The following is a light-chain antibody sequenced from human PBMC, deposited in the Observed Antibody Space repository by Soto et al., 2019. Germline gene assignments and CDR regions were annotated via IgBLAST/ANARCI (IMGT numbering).Light chain of an antibody. Sequence: QSVLTQAPSASGTPGQRVTISRSGSTSNIGSNYVYWYQQLPGAAPKLLIYMNDQRPSGVRDRFSGSKSGTSASLAISGLRSEDEGDYYCAAWDDSLRGSVVFGGGTKLTVL. CDR1: TSNIGSNY. CDR2: MND. CDR3: AAWDDSLRGSVV. V-gene: IGLV1-47*01. J-gene: IGLJ2*01.